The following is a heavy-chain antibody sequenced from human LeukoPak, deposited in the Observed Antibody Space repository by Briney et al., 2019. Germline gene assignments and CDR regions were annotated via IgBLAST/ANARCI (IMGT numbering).Heavy chain of an antibody. CDR3: ARSPPYYDILTGYYRAGGMDV. CDR2: IYSDGST. Sequence: PGGSLRLSCAASGFTVSSNYMSWVRQAPGKGLEWVSVIYSDGSTYYADSVKGRFTISRDNSKNTLYLQMNSLRAEDTAVYYCARSPPYYDILTGYYRAGGMDVWGQGTTVTVSS. CDR1: GFTVSSNY. D-gene: IGHD3-9*01. J-gene: IGHJ6*02. V-gene: IGHV3-53*01.